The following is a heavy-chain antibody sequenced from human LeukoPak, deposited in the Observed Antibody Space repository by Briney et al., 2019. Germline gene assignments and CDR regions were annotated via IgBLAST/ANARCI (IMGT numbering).Heavy chain of an antibody. V-gene: IGHV3-64*01. CDR2: ISPDGTKT. CDR1: GFIFSGHP. J-gene: IGHJ4*02. CDR3: AREEPAGSTDY. D-gene: IGHD1-14*01. Sequence: AGGSLRLSCAASGFIFSGHPMHWVRQAPGKGLECVSAISPDGTKTYYTNSVKGRFTISRDNSKNTLYLQMGSLGDEDMAMYYCAREEPAGSTDYWGQGTLVTVSS.